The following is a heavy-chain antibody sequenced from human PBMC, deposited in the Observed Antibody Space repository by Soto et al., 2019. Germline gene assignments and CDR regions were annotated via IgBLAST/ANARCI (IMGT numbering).Heavy chain of an antibody. CDR1: GFTFSSYE. V-gene: IGHV3-48*03. J-gene: IGHJ4*01. Sequence: GGSLRLSCAASGFTFSSYEMNWVRQAPGKGLEWVSYISSSGSTIYYADSVKGRFTISRDNAKNSLYLQMNSLRAEDTAVYYSARDWLSSSGYVAFDYWGHGTLVTVSS. D-gene: IGHD3-22*01. CDR3: ARDWLSSSGYVAFDY. CDR2: ISSSGSTI.